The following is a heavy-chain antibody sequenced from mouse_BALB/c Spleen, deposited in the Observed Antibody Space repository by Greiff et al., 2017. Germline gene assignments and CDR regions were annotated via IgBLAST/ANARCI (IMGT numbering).Heavy chain of an antibody. Sequence: EVQLQQSGPGLVKPSQSLSLTCTVTGYSITSDYAWNWIRQFPGNKLEWLGYISYSGSTSYNPSLKSRISITRDTSKNQFFLQLNSVTTEDTATYYYARRPPYGSSLYAMDYWGQGTSVTVSS. CDR3: ARRPPYGSSLYAMDY. D-gene: IGHD1-1*01. CDR2: ISYSGST. CDR1: GYSITSDYA. J-gene: IGHJ4*01. V-gene: IGHV3-2*02.